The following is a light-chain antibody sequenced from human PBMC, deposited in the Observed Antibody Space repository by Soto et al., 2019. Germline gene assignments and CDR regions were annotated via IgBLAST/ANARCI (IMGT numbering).Light chain of an antibody. CDR2: HVT. Sequence: QSVLTQPASVSGSLGQSITISCSGTSSDVGAYNYVSWYQQYPGKAPKLMIYHVTDRPSGVSNRFSGSKSGNTASLTNSGLQAEDEADYYCCSYTTSNTFVFGTGTKLTVL. J-gene: IGLJ1*01. V-gene: IGLV2-14*01. CDR1: SSDVGAYNY. CDR3: CSYTTSNTFV.